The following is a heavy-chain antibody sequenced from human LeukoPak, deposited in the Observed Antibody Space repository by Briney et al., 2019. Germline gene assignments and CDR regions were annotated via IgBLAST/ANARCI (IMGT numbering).Heavy chain of an antibody. J-gene: IGHJ4*02. CDR2: IWYDGSNK. CDR3: ARDYYYDSSGYWDYHFNY. CDR1: GFTFSRFG. Sequence: PGRSLRLSCAASGFTFSRFGMHWVRQAPGKGLEWVAVIWYDGSNKYYADSVKGRFTISRDNSKNTLYLEMNSLRAEDTAVYYCARDYYYDSSGYWDYHFNYWGQGTLVSVSS. D-gene: IGHD3-22*01. V-gene: IGHV3-33*01.